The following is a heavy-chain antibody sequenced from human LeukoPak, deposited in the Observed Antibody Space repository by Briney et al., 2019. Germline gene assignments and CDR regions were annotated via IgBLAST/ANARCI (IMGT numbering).Heavy chain of an antibody. V-gene: IGHV3-64*01. CDR3: ARDALYGSGNYYFDH. CDR2: ITTNGGTT. Sequence: GGSLRLSCAASGFTFSNYAMHWVRQAPGKGLEFVSAITTNGGTTYYANSVKGRFTISRDNSKNTLYLHMGSLRAEDTALYYCARDALYGSGNYYFDHWGQGTLVTVSS. J-gene: IGHJ4*02. CDR1: GFTFSNYA. D-gene: IGHD3-10*01.